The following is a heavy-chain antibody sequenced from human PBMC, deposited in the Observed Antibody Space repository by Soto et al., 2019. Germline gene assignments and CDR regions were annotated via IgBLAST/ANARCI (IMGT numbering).Heavy chain of an antibody. V-gene: IGHV3-53*01. CDR3: ARDGLLFRPNVPLGKNENDAFDI. J-gene: IGHJ3*02. Sequence: GGSLRLSCAASGFTVSSNYMSWVRQAPGKGLEWVSVIYSGGSTYYADSVKGRFTISRDNSKNTLYLQMNSLRAEDTAVYYCARDGLLFRPNVPLGKNENDAFDIWGQGTMVTVSS. CDR2: IYSGGST. CDR1: GFTVSSNY. D-gene: IGHD2-21*02.